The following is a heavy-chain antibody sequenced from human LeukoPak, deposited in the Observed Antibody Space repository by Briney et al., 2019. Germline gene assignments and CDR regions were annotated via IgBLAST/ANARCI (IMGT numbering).Heavy chain of an antibody. D-gene: IGHD4-11*01. Sequence: GGSLRLSCAASGFTLSNYGMSWVRQAPGKGLEWVSSITNSGASTYYADSVKGRFTISRDNSKNTLYLQMNSLRAEDTAVYYCAKGRDYTDPYYFDYWGQGTLVTVSS. J-gene: IGHJ4*02. V-gene: IGHV3-23*01. CDR1: GFTLSNYG. CDR3: AKGRDYTDPYYFDY. CDR2: ITNSGAST.